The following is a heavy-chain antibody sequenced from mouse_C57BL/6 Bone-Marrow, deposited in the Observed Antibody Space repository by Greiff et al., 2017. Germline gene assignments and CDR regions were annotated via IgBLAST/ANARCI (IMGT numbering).Heavy chain of an antibody. Sequence: VQLQQSGPGLAKPSQTLSLTCSVTGYSITSYYWNWIRKFPGNKLEYMGYISYSGSTYYNPSLKSRISITRDTSKNQYYLQLNSVTTEDTATYYCARGGLPFDYWGQGTTLTVSS. CDR2: ISYSGST. D-gene: IGHD2-4*01. J-gene: IGHJ2*01. CDR3: ARGGLPFDY. V-gene: IGHV3-8*01. CDR1: GYSITSYY.